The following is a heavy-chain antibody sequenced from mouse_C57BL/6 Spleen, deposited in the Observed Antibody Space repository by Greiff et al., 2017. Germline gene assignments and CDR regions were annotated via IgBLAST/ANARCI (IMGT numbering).Heavy chain of an antibody. CDR3: ARSDYDYDDYAMDY. D-gene: IGHD2-4*01. CDR2: IYPGGGYT. J-gene: IGHJ4*01. V-gene: IGHV1-63*01. Sequence: QVQLKQSGAELVRPGTSVKMSCKASGYTFTNYWIGWAKQRPGHGLEWIGDIYPGGGYTNYNEKFKGKATLTADKSSSTAYMQFSSLTSEDSAIYYSARSDYDYDDYAMDYWGQGTSVTVSS. CDR1: GYTFTNYW.